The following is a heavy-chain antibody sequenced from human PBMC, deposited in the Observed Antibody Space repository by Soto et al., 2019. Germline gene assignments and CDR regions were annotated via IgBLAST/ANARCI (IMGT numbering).Heavy chain of an antibody. J-gene: IGHJ4*02. D-gene: IGHD3-3*01. Sequence: GASVKVSCKASGYTFTSYGISWVRQAPGQGLEWMGWTSAYNGNTNYAQKLQGRVTMTTDTSTSTAYMELRSLRSDDTAVYYCARDHYDFWSGYYTIEIDYWGQGTLVTVSS. V-gene: IGHV1-18*04. CDR2: TSAYNGNT. CDR3: ARDHYDFWSGYYTIEIDY. CDR1: GYTFTSYG.